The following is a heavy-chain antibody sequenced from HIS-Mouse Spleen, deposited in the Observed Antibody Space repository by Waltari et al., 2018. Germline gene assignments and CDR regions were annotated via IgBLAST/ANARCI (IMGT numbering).Heavy chain of an antibody. Sequence: QVQLQESGPGLVKPSETLSLTCTVSGGSISSYYWSWIRQPPGKGLEWIGRIYTSGSTNYNPSLQRRVTMSVDTSKNTCSLKLSSVTAADTAVYYCARDFHDFWSGYYGGDKKHDAFDIWGQGTMVTVSS. CDR1: GGSISSYY. J-gene: IGHJ3*02. CDR2: IYTSGST. D-gene: IGHD3-3*01. CDR3: ARDFHDFWSGYYGGDKKHDAFDI. V-gene: IGHV4-4*07.